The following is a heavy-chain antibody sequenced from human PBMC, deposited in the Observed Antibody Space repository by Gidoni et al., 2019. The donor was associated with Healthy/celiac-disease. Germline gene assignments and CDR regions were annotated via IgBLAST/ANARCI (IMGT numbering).Heavy chain of an antibody. Sequence: QVQLVQYGAVVKKPGASVKVSCKAPGYTFTSYAMHWVGQVPGQTLEWMGWINAGNGNTKYSQKFQGRVTITRGTSASTAYMELSSLRSEDTAVYYCARGAGYYDSSGYPRGYYYYMDVWGKGTTVTVSS. V-gene: IGHV1-3*01. CDR2: INAGNGNT. CDR3: ARGAGYYDSSGYPRGYYYYMDV. CDR1: GYTFTSYA. J-gene: IGHJ6*03. D-gene: IGHD3-22*01.